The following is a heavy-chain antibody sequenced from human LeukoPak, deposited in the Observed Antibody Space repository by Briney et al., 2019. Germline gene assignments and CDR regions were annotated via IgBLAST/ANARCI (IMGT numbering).Heavy chain of an antibody. D-gene: IGHD2-2*01. CDR1: GGSISSGSYY. Sequence: SETLSLTCTVSGGSISSGSYYWSRIRQPAGKGLEWIGRIYTSGSTNYNPSLKSRVTMSVDTSKNQFSLKLSSVTAADTAVYYCARAAYCSSTSCYGDAFDIWGQGTMVTVSS. CDR3: ARAAYCSSTSCYGDAFDI. CDR2: IYTSGST. J-gene: IGHJ3*02. V-gene: IGHV4-61*02.